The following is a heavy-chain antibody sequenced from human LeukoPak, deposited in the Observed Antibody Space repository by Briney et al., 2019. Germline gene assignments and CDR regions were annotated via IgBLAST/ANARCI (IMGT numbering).Heavy chain of an antibody. Sequence: GESLKISCKGSGYSFTSYWIGWVRQMPGKGLEWMGIIYPGDSDTRYSPSFQGQVTISADKSISTAYQQWSSLKASDTAMYYCASRVGAIADAFDIWGQGTMVTVSS. CDR3: ASRVGAIADAFDI. D-gene: IGHD1-26*01. CDR1: GYSFTSYW. V-gene: IGHV5-51*01. J-gene: IGHJ3*02. CDR2: IYPGDSDT.